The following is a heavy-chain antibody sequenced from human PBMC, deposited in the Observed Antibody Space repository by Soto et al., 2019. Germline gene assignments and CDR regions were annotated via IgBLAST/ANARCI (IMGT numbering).Heavy chain of an antibody. V-gene: IGHV3-21*01. Sequence: GGSLRLSCAASGFTFSSYSMNWVRQAPGKGLEWVSSISSSSSYIYYADSVKGRFTISRDNAKNSLYLQMNSLRAEDTAVYYCARDFAECSSTSCYHAFDIWGQGTMVTVSS. D-gene: IGHD2-2*01. CDR2: ISSSSSYI. CDR1: GFTFSSYS. CDR3: ARDFAECSSTSCYHAFDI. J-gene: IGHJ3*02.